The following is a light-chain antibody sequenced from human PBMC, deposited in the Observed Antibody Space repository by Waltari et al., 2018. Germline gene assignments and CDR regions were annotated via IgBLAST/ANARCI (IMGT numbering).Light chain of an antibody. Sequence: DIQMTQSPSSLSASVGDKVSITCRASQSISDYLYWYQQKPGKAPKLRIYAASTLQSGVPSRFTGSGSGTEFTLTIGSLQPEDFATYYCQQSHSTPWTFGQGTKVEI. CDR1: QSISDY. J-gene: IGKJ1*01. CDR3: QQSHSTPWT. V-gene: IGKV1-39*01. CDR2: AAS.